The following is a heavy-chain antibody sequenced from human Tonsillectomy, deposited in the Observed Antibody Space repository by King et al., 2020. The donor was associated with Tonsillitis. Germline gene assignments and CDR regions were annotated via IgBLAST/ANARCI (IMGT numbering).Heavy chain of an antibody. Sequence: VQLQESGPGPVKPSETLSLTCAVSGYSISSVYYWGWIRQPPGKGLEWIGTIYHSGSTYYNPSLKSRVTISVDTSKNQFSLKLSSVTAADAAVYYCARVKIRGVDIGAFDIWGQGTMVTVSS. CDR1: GYSISSVYY. J-gene: IGHJ3*02. D-gene: IGHD3-10*01. V-gene: IGHV4-38-2*01. CDR3: ARVKIRGVDIGAFDI. CDR2: IYHSGST.